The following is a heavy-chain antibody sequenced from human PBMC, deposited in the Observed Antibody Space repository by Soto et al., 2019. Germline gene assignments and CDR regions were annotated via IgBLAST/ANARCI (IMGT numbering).Heavy chain of an antibody. V-gene: IGHV4-4*02. CDR3: ARQMTGTTAFDY. J-gene: IGHJ4*02. CDR1: SGSISTSNW. Sequence: SETLSLTCAVSSGSISTSNWWIWVRQPPGKVLEWIGEVYHSGSTNYNPSLKSRVTMSVDKSKNQFSLNLSSVTAADTAVYFCARQMTGTTAFDYWGQGTLVTVSS. CDR2: VYHSGST. D-gene: IGHD1-7*01.